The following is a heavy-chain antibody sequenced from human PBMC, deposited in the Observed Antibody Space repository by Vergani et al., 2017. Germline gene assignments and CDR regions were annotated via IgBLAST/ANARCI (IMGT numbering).Heavy chain of an antibody. D-gene: IGHD6-19*01. V-gene: IGHV3-21*04. J-gene: IGHJ3*02. Sequence: EVQLVESGGGLVKPGGSLRLSCAASGFTFSSYSMNWVRQAPGKGLEWVSSISSSSSYIYYADSVKGRFTISRDNAKNSLYLQMNSLRAEDTAVYYCAKSLVAGTFPSVDAFDIWGQGTMVTVSS. CDR1: GFTFSSYS. CDR3: AKSLVAGTFPSVDAFDI. CDR2: ISSSSSYI.